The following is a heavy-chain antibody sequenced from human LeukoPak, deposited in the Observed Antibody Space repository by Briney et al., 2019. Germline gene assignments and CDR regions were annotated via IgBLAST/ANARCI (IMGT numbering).Heavy chain of an antibody. V-gene: IGHV3-7*01. D-gene: IGHD3-10*01. CDR1: GFTFSSYW. J-gene: IGHJ4*02. CDR2: IKQDGSEK. CDR3: AKDTGYYGSGSYLDSDY. Sequence: GGSLRLSCAASGFTFSSYWMSWVRQAPGKGLEWVANIKQDGSEKYYVDSVKGRFTISRDNAKNSLYLQMNSLRAEDTAVYYCAKDTGYYGSGSYLDSDYWGQGTLVTVSS.